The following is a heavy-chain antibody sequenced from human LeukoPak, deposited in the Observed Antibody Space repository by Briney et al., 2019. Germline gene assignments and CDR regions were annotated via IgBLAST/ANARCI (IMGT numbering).Heavy chain of an antibody. Sequence: GGSLRLSCAASGFTFSSYSVIWARQAPGKGLEWVSYVSSRGTTTYYADSVKGRFTISRDNGKNLVSLQMNSLRDEDTAVYYCARADRDGNKRFLDWGQGTLVTVSS. CDR3: ARADRDGNKRFLD. V-gene: IGHV3-48*02. CDR1: GFTFSSYS. CDR2: VSSRGTTT. D-gene: IGHD5-24*01. J-gene: IGHJ4*02.